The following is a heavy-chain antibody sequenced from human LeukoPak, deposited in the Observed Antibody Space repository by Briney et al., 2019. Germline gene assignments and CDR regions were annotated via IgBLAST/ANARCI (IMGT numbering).Heavy chain of an antibody. CDR1: GFTFSSYA. D-gene: IGHD3-10*02. Sequence: GGALRLSCAASGFTFSSYAMHWVRQAPGKGLEWVAVTSYDGSNKYYADSVKGRFTISRDNSKNTLYLQMNSLRAEDTAVYYCARDPTMSWLKYYYYVDVWGKGTTVTVSS. CDR3: ARDPTMSWLKYYYYVDV. CDR2: TSYDGSNK. J-gene: IGHJ6*03. V-gene: IGHV3-30*04.